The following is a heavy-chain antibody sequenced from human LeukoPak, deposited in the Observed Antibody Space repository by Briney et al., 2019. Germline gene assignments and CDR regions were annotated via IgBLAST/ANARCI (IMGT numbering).Heavy chain of an antibody. J-gene: IGHJ6*03. V-gene: IGHV1-24*01. D-gene: IGHD5-12*01. Sequence: ASVKVSCKVSGYTLTELSMHWVRQAPGKGLEWMGGFDPEDGETIYAQKFQGRVTMTEDTSTDTAHMELSSLRSEDTAVYYCATGKATMGPGYYYYYMDVWGKGTTVTVTS. CDR2: FDPEDGET. CDR3: ATGKATMGPGYYYYYMDV. CDR1: GYTLTELS.